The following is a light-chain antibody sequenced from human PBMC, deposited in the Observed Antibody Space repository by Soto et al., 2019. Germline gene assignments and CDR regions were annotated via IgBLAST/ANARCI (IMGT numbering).Light chain of an antibody. CDR1: SSDVGGYNY. Sequence: QSALTQPASVSGSPGQSITISCTGTSSDVGGYNYVSWYQQHPGKAPKLMIYDVSNRPSGVSNRFSGSKSGSTASLTISGLQAEDEADYYCSSYTSSSTPVVFGGGTKLTVL. CDR2: DVS. J-gene: IGLJ2*01. CDR3: SSYTSSSTPVV. V-gene: IGLV2-14*01.